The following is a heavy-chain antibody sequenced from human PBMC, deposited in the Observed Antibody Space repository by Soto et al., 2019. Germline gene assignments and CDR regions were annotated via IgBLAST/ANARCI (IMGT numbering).Heavy chain of an antibody. CDR1: GGTFSSYT. D-gene: IGHD6-13*01. Sequence: QVQLVQSGAEVKKPGSSVRVSCTPSGGTFSSYTISWVRQAPGQGLEWMGRIVPITGMTRYAQKFQGRLTITAVTSTTPAYLGLSSLTSEASAVYFCSRGAASLVESWGQGTQVTVSS. CDR3: SRGAASLVES. V-gene: IGHV1-69*02. CDR2: IVPITGMT. J-gene: IGHJ4*02.